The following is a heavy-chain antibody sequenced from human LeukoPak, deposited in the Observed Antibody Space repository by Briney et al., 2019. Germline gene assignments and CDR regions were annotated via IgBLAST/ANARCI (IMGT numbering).Heavy chain of an antibody. Sequence: GASVKVSCKASGYTFTGYYMHWVRQAPGQGLEWMGWINPNSGGTNYAQKFQGRVTMTRDTSISTAYMELSSLRSEDTAVYYCARINWNEDYWGQGTLVTVSS. CDR3: ARINWNEDY. J-gene: IGHJ4*02. CDR2: INPNSGGT. V-gene: IGHV1-2*02. D-gene: IGHD1-20*01. CDR1: GYTFTGYY.